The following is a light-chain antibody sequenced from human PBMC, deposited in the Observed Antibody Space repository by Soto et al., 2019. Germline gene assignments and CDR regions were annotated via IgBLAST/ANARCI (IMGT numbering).Light chain of an antibody. J-gene: IGKJ1*01. Sequence: EIVLTQSPGTLSLSPGERATLSCRASQSVSSSYLAWYQQKPGQAPRPLIYGASSRATGIPDRFSGSGSGTDFTLTISSLEPEDCAVYYCQQCSNWPRTFGQGTKVDIK. CDR1: QSVSSSY. CDR3: QQCSNWPRT. V-gene: IGKV3D-20*02. CDR2: GAS.